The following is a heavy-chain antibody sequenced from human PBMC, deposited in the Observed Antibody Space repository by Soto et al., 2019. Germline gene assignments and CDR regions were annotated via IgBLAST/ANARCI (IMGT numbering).Heavy chain of an antibody. CDR3: ARGYFDWYSRNWFDP. CDR2: IYYSGST. V-gene: IGHV4-59*01. J-gene: IGHJ5*02. D-gene: IGHD3-9*01. CDR1: GGSISSYY. Sequence: SETLSLTCTVSGGSISSYYWSWIRQPPGKGLEWIGYIYYSGSTNYNPSLKSRVTISVDTSKNQFSLKLSSVTAADTAVYYCARGYFDWYSRNWFDPWGQGTLVTVSS.